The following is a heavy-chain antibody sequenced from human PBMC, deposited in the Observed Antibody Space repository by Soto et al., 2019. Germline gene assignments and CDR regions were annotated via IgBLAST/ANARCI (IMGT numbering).Heavy chain of an antibody. CDR2: IKHDGSQS. D-gene: IGHD2-8*02. Sequence: GSLRLSCITSGFTFSKFWMSWVRQAPGKGLEWVANIKHDGSQSYYEDFVKGRFTISRDNAKNSLYLQVNSLRVDDTAVYFCARLLLYSTSGRGWFDPRGQGTLVTVSS. J-gene: IGHJ5*02. V-gene: IGHV3-7*03. CDR1: GFTFSKFW. CDR3: ARLLLYSTSGRGWFDP.